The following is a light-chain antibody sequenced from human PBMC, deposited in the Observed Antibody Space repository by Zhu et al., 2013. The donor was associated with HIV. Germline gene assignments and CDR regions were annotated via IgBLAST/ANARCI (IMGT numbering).Light chain of an antibody. Sequence: QSALTQPASVSGSPGQSITISCTGTSIDVGGYNYVSWYQQTPGKAPKVMIYEVSNRPSGVSDRFSGSKSGNTASLTISGLQAEDEADYYCGTWDSSLSVHVLFGGGTKLTVL. V-gene: IGLV2-14*01. CDR2: EVS. CDR3: GTWDSSLSVHVL. CDR1: SIDVGGYNY. J-gene: IGLJ2*01.